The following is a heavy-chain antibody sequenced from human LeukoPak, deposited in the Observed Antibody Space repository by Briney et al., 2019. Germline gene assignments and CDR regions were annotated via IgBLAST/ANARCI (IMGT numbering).Heavy chain of an antibody. D-gene: IGHD3-3*01. J-gene: IGHJ3*02. CDR3: ARDRSRGATDFWSGYYTGDAFDI. CDR2: ISSSGSTI. V-gene: IGHV3-11*04. Sequence: GGSLRLSCAASGFTFSDYYMSWIRQAPGKGLEWVSYISSSGSTIYYADSVKGRFTISRDNAKNSLYLQMNSLRAEDTAVYYCARDRSRGATDFWSGYYTGDAFDIWGQGTMVTVSS. CDR1: GFTFSDYY.